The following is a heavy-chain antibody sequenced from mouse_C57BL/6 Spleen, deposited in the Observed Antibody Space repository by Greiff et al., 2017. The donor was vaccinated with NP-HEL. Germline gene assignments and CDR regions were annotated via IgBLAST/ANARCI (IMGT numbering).Heavy chain of an antibody. CDR1: GFSFNTYA. CDR3: VRESGAFAY. J-gene: IGHJ3*01. CDR2: IRSKSNNYAT. Sequence: EVKLVESGGGLVQPKGSLKLSCAASGFSFNTYAMNWVRQAPGKGLEWVARIRSKSNNYATYYADSVKDRFTISRDDSESMLYLQMNNLKTEDTAMYYCVRESGAFAYWGQGTLVTVSA. V-gene: IGHV10-1*01.